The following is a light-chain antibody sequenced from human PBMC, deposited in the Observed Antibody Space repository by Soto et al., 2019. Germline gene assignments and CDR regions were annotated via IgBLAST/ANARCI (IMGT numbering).Light chain of an antibody. Sequence: QSALTQPRSVSGSPGQSVTISCTGTSSDVGGYNYVSWYQQHPGKAPKLMIYDVSKRPSGVPDRFPGSKSGNTASLTISGLQVEDEADYYCCSYAGSYTYVFGTGTKVTVL. CDR1: SSDVGGYNY. CDR3: CSYAGSYTYV. V-gene: IGLV2-11*01. CDR2: DVS. J-gene: IGLJ1*01.